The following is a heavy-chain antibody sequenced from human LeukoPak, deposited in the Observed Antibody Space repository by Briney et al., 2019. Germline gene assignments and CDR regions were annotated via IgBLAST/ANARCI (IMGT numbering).Heavy chain of an antibody. J-gene: IGHJ3*02. CDR3: AGGAGWTSDM. D-gene: IGHD6-19*01. V-gene: IGHV3-7*01. CDR1: GFSFSRYW. CDR2: IKQDGSEK. Sequence: GGSLRLSCAASGFSFSRYWMNWVRQAPGKGLEWLAIIKQDGSEKYYVDSVKGRFTISRDNAQNLVYLQLNSLRGDDTAVYYCAGGAGWTSDMWGQGTQVIVSS.